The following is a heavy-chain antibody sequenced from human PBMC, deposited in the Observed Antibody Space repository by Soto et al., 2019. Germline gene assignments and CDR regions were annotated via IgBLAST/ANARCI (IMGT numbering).Heavy chain of an antibody. Sequence: PGGSLRLSCAASGFTFSSYWMSWVRQAPGKGLEWVSGISGSGYSRYNADSVKGRFTISRDNSKNTLYLQMNSLRAEDTAIYFCARSRGDTWATYHFDFWGQGTPVTVSS. CDR3: ARSRGDTWATYHFDF. CDR2: ISGSGYSR. CDR1: GFTFSSYW. J-gene: IGHJ4*02. V-gene: IGHV3-23*01. D-gene: IGHD1-26*01.